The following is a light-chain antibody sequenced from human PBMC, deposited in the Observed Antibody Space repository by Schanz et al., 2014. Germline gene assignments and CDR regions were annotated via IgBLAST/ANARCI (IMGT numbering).Light chain of an antibody. V-gene: IGLV2-14*03. CDR2: DVS. CDR3: CSYTSSSTLVV. CDR1: SSDVGGYNY. J-gene: IGLJ3*02. Sequence: QSVLTQPASVSGSPGQSITISCTGTSSDVGGYNYVSWYQQYPGKAPKLMIYDVSNRPSGVYTRFSGSKSGNTASLTISGCQAAEEADYYCCSYTSSSTLVVFGGGTKLTVL.